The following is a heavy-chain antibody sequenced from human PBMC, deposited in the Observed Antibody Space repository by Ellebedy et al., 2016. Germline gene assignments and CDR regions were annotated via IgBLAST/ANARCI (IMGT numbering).Heavy chain of an antibody. CDR1: GGSISSYY. Sequence: SETLSLTCTVSGGSISSYYWSWIRQPPGKGLEWIGYIYYSGSTNYNPSLKSRVTISVDTSKNQFSLKLSSVTAADTAVYYCARLSLWWSGSSRTAYYYYGMDVWGQGTTVTVSS. V-gene: IGHV4-59*08. J-gene: IGHJ6*02. CDR3: ARLSLWWSGSSRTAYYYYGMDV. CDR2: IYYSGST. D-gene: IGHD3-10*01.